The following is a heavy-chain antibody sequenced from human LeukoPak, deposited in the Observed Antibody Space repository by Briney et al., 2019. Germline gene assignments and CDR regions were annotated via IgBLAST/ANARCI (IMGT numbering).Heavy chain of an antibody. CDR2: MYYSGSA. D-gene: IGHD3-10*01. CDR1: GGSISSSSYY. Sequence: PSETLSLTCTVSGGSISSSSYYWGWIRQPPGKGLEWIGSMYYSGSAYYNPSLKSRVTISVDTSKSQFSLKLSSVTAADTAVYYCASLGNYYNVDYWGQGTLVTVSS. CDR3: ASLGNYYNVDY. V-gene: IGHV4-39*07. J-gene: IGHJ4*02.